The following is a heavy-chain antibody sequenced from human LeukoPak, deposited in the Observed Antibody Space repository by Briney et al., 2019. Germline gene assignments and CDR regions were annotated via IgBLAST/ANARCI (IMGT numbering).Heavy chain of an antibody. V-gene: IGHV1-2*02. CDR3: ARGRGRAVVVPAPREVSY. D-gene: IGHD2-2*01. J-gene: IGHJ4*02. Sequence: GASVKVSCKASGYTFTGYYMHWVRQAPGQGLEWMGWINPNSGGTNYAQKFQGRVTMTRDTSISTAYMELSRLRSDDTAVYYCARGRGRAVVVPAPREVSYWGQGTLVTVSS. CDR1: GYTFTGYY. CDR2: INPNSGGT.